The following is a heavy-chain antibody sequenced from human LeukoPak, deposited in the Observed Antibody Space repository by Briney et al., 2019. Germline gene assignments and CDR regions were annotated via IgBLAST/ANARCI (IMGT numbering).Heavy chain of an antibody. J-gene: IGHJ4*02. CDR1: GGSITNYY. V-gene: IGHV4-59*01. CDR3: XXXXXXXXXXXXXKXXXXFDY. Sequence: XXXXSGGSITNYYWSWIRQPPGKGLEWIGYIYYSGSTKYKSSLKSRVTISVDTSKNQFSLRLRSVTAADTAVYYCXXXXXXXXXXXXXKXXXXFDYWGXGXLVTVSS. CDR2: IYYSGST.